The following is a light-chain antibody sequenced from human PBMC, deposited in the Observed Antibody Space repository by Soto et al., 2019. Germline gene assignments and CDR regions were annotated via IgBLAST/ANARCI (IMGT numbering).Light chain of an antibody. CDR1: RSLLHSDGYNY. Sequence: DIVMTQSPLSLPVTPGEPASISCTSTRSLLHSDGYNYLDWDLQQAGQSPRLLIYFGPNRASGATDMVSGSGSGTDFTRKISSVEAEDVGVYYCMHALEVPVTFGQGTRLEI. J-gene: IGKJ5*01. CDR2: FGP. V-gene: IGKV2-28*01. CDR3: MHALEVPVT.